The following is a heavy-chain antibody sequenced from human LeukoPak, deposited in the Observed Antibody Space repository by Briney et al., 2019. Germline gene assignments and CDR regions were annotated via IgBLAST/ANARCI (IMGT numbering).Heavy chain of an antibody. CDR2: INHSGST. D-gene: IGHD6-13*01. J-gene: IGHJ5*02. Sequence: PSETLSLTCAVYGGSFSGYYWSWIRQPPGKGLEWIGEINHSGSTNYNPSLKSRVTISVDTSKNQSSLKLSSVTAADTAVYYCAREIAAAGDRWGQGTLVTVSS. V-gene: IGHV4-34*01. CDR1: GGSFSGYY. CDR3: AREIAAAGDR.